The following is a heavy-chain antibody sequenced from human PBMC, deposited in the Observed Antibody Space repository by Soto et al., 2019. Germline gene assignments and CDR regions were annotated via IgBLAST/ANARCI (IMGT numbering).Heavy chain of an antibody. CDR1: GSIFSDHY. CDR3: SRGYSGINISALDI. Sequence: EVQLVESGGGLVQPGGSLRLSCAASGSIFSDHYMDWVRQAPGKGLEWVGRIANRANNYATEYAASVKGRFTISRDDSKNSLYLQLNSLRAEDTAVYSCSRGYSGINISALDIWGPGTMVTVSS. V-gene: IGHV3-72*01. J-gene: IGHJ3*02. CDR2: IANRANNYAT. D-gene: IGHD1-26*01.